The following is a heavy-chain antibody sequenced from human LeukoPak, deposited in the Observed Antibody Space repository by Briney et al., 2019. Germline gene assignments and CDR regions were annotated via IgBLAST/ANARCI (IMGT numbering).Heavy chain of an antibody. V-gene: IGHV3-33*01. CDR3: ARDSTNYYYGMDV. J-gene: IGHJ6*02. D-gene: IGHD3-3*02. CDR1: GFTFSNYG. CDR2: KWYDGSKE. Sequence: GGPLRLSCASSGFTFSNYGMHWVPEAPGKGVEGGAVKWYDGSKEYYAHSEKGHFTISRDNSKTTLYLQMNSPRAEETAVYYCARDSTNYYYGMDVWGQGTTVTVSS.